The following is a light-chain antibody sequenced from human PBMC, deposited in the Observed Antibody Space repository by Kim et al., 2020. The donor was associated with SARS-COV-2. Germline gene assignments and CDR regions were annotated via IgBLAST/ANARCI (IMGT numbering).Light chain of an antibody. CDR1: SNDGGNAR. CDR3: SAWDSSLSAWV. CDR2: RNS. V-gene: IGLV10-54*01. Sequence: QTATLTCPGTSNDGGNARPIWLQQHHGHPPNLLSSRNSNRPSGISERFSASRSGDTASLTITGLPPEDEADYYCSAWDSSLSAWVFGGGTQLTVL. J-gene: IGLJ3*02.